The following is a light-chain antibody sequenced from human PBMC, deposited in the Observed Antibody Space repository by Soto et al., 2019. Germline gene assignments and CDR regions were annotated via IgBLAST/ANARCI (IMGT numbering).Light chain of an antibody. J-gene: IGLJ2*01. CDR1: SSNIGSNN. Sequence: QSVLTQPPSASGTPGQRVTISCSGSSSNIGSNNVNWYQQLQGTAPKLLIYSNNHRPSGVTDRFSGSKSGTSASLAISWLQSGDDSDYYFAAWYDSLNGPVFGGGTKLTVL. V-gene: IGLV1-44*01. CDR2: SNN. CDR3: AAWYDSLNGPV.